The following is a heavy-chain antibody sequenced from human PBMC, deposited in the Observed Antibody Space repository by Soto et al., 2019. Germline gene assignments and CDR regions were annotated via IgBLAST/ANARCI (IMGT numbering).Heavy chain of an antibody. CDR2: ISWNSGSI. CDR3: AKDAAVSYSSGCYDLGFGDFDY. D-gene: IGHD6-19*01. J-gene: IGHJ4*02. Sequence: PWGSLGHSCAASGVTLWVLGIHGVRQDPGKGLGWVAGISWNSGSIGYADSVKGRFTISRDNAKNSLYLQMNSLRAEDTALYYCAKDAAVSYSSGCYDLGFGDFDYWGQGTLVTVSP. CDR1: GVTLWVLG. V-gene: IGHV3-9*01.